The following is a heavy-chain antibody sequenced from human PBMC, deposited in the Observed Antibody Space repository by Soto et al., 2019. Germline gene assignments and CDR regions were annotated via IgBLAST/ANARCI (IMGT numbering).Heavy chain of an antibody. V-gene: IGHV1-69*01. CDR1: GGTFSSYA. J-gene: IGHJ4*02. CDR3: ARGAKASSTPYYDFWSGYL. Sequence: QVQLVQSGAEVQKPGSSVKVSCKASGGTFSSYAISWVRQAPGQGLEWMGGIIPIFGTANYAQKFQGRVTITADESTSTAYMELSSLRSEDTAVYYCARGAKASSTPYYDFWSGYLWGQGTLVTVSS. CDR2: IIPIFGTA. D-gene: IGHD3-3*01.